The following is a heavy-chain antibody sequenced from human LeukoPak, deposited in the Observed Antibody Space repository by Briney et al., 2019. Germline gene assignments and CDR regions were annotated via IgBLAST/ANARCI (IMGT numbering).Heavy chain of an antibody. J-gene: IGHJ3*01. CDR1: GFAFSNCG. Sequence: GGSLRVSCAASGFAFSNCGLHWVRQAPGEGLGWVAFVRYDGSDKQYMDAVKGRFAISRDNASKTLSLQMNNLGAEDTAVYYCAKDMGTRSLHDGFVVWGHGTMVRVSS. D-gene: IGHD5-18*01. CDR3: AKDMGTRSLHDGFVV. CDR2: VRYDGSDK. V-gene: IGHV3-30*02.